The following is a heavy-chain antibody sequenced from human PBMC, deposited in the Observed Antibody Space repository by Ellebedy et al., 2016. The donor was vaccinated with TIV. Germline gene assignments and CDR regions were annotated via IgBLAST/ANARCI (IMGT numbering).Heavy chain of an antibody. V-gene: IGHV4-59*01. D-gene: IGHD2-21*01. CDR3: ARSVIAYQYYFAY. J-gene: IGHJ4*02. Sequence: SETLSLTXTVSGASISDYYWSWIRQPPGEGLEWIGFISSGGSTDYNPSLKSRVTISVDTSKNHFSLNLRSVTAADTAVYYCARSVIAYQYYFAYWGQGTLANVSS. CDR2: ISSGGST. CDR1: GASISDYY.